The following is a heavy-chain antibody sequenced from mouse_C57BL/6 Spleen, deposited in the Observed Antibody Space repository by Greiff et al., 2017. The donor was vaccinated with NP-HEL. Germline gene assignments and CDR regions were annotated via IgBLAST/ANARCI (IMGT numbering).Heavy chain of an antibody. CDR3: AILYGSSYWYFDV. J-gene: IGHJ1*03. CDR2: FHPYNDDT. Sequence: VQLQQSGAELVKPGASVKMSCKASGYTFTTYPIEWMKQNHGKSLEWIGNFHPYNDDTKYNEKFKGKATLTVEKSSSTVYLELSQLTSDDSAVYYCAILYGSSYWYFDVWGTGTTVTVSS. CDR1: GYTFTTYP. D-gene: IGHD1-1*01. V-gene: IGHV1-47*01.